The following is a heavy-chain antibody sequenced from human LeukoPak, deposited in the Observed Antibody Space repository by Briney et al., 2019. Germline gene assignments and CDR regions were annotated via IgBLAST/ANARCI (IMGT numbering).Heavy chain of an antibody. Sequence: GLLRLSCAASGFTFSSYAMHWVRQAPGKGREWVAVISYDGSNKYYADSVKGRFTISRDNSKNTLYLQMNSLRAEDTAVYYCARDRYYDAFDIWGQGTMVTVSS. CDR1: GFTFSSYA. D-gene: IGHD2-8*01. J-gene: IGHJ3*02. CDR3: ARDRYYDAFDI. CDR2: ISYDGSNK. V-gene: IGHV3-30-3*01.